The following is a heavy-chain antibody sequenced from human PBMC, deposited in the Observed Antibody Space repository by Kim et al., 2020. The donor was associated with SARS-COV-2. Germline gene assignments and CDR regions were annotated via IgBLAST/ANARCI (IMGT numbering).Heavy chain of an antibody. CDR2: ISGRDDST. D-gene: IGHD1-7*01. CDR1: GFTPNNYV. V-gene: IGHV3-23*01. J-gene: IGHJ4*02. CDR3: ARRRGTTGGNFDY. Sequence: GGPLRLSCVFSGFTPNNYVMSWVRQAPGRGLEWVSGISGRDDSTYYRDSVRGRFTISRDNSKNTLHLQMSSLRVEDSAMYYCARRRGTTGGNFDYWGQGTLVTVSP.